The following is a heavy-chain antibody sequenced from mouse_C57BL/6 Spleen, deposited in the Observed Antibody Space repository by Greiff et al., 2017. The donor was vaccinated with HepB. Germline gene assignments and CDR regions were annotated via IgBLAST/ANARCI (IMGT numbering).Heavy chain of an antibody. D-gene: IGHD1-1*01. V-gene: IGHV5-6*01. J-gene: IGHJ4*01. CDR2: ISSGGSYT. CDR3: ARQGYYYGTSYAMDY. CDR1: GFTFSSYG. Sequence: VHLVESGGDLVKPGGSLKLSCAASGFTFSSYGMSWVRQTPDKRLEWVATISSGGSYTYYPDSVKGRFTISRDNAKNTLYLQMSSLKSEDTAMYYCARQGYYYGTSYAMDYWGQGTSVTVSS.